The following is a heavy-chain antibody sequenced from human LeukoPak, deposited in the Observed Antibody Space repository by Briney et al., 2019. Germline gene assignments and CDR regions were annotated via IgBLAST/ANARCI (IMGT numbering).Heavy chain of an antibody. J-gene: IGHJ4*02. Sequence: GGSLRLSCAASGFTFSRYWMSWVRQAPGKGLEWVANIKEDGNEKYYVDSVKGRFTIARDNAKNSLYLQMNSLRAEDTAVYYCARMNYVSSGWGAPFDYWGQGTLVTVSS. CDR2: IKEDGNEK. CDR1: GFTFSRYW. V-gene: IGHV3-7*01. CDR3: ARMNYVSSGWGAPFDY. D-gene: IGHD1-7*01.